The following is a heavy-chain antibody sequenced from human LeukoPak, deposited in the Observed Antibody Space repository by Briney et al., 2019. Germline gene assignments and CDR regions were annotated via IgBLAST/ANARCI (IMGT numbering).Heavy chain of an antibody. CDR1: GFTLSRNG. Sequence: PGGSLRLFCATSGFTLSRNGMHWVRQAPGQGLEWVAFIRNDGGKTYYADSAKGRFTISRDNSRNTLYLQMNSLRAEDTAVFYCAKDGVILAPGVYWYMDVWGRGTTVTVSS. CDR3: AKDGVILAPGVYWYMDV. J-gene: IGHJ6*03. CDR2: IRNDGGKT. V-gene: IGHV3-30*02. D-gene: IGHD3-16*02.